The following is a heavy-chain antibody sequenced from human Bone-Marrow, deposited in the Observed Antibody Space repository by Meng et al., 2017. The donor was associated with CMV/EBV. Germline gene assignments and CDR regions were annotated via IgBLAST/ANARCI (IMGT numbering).Heavy chain of an antibody. J-gene: IGHJ6*02. V-gene: IGHV3-74*01. CDR1: GFIFSSYS. CDR2: INSDGSST. CDR3: LAKDCSGGSCYYYYYGMDV. Sequence: GESLKISCAASGFIFSSYSMNWVRQAPGKGLVWVSRINSDGSSTSYADSVKGRFTISRDNAKNTLYLQMNSLRAEDTAVYYCLAKDCSGGSCYYYYYGMDVWGQGTTVTVSS. D-gene: IGHD2-15*01.